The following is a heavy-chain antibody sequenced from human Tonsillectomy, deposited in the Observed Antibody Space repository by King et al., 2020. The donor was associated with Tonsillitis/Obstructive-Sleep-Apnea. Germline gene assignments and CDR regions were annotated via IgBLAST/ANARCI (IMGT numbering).Heavy chain of an antibody. V-gene: IGHV3-49*04. CDR1: GFTFGDYG. Sequence: VQLVESGGGLVQPGRSLRLSCTASGFTFGDYGMSWVRQAPGKGLEWVGFIRSKTYGGTTEYAASVKGRFTISKDDSKSIAYLQMNSLKTEDTAVYYCTRVVTSGSYSYDCWGQETTVTVSS. CDR3: TRVVTSGSYSYDC. CDR2: IRSKTYGGTT. J-gene: IGHJ3*01. D-gene: IGHD1-26*01.